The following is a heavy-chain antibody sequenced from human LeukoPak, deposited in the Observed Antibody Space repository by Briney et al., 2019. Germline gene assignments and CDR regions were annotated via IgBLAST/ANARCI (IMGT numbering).Heavy chain of an antibody. Sequence: SETLSLTCTVSGGSVSSGSYYWSWIRQPPGKGLEWIGYIYYSGSTNYNPSLKSRVTISVDTSKNQFSLKLSSVTAADTAVYYCARYGDYGAFLDYWGREPWSPSPQ. J-gene: IGHJ4*02. CDR3: ARYGDYGAFLDY. CDR1: GGSVSSGSYY. V-gene: IGHV4-61*01. CDR2: IYYSGST. D-gene: IGHD4-17*01.